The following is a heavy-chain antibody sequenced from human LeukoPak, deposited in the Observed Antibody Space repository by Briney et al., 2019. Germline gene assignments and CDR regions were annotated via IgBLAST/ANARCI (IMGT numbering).Heavy chain of an antibody. J-gene: IGHJ6*03. CDR1: GFTFDDYA. Sequence: GRSLRLSCAASGFTFDDYAMHWVRQAPGKGLECVSGISWNSGSIGYADSVKGRFTISRDNAKNSLYLQMNSLRAEDMALYYCAKDIASSYYYSYMDVWGKGTTVTVSS. D-gene: IGHD6-6*01. CDR3: AKDIASSYYYSYMDV. V-gene: IGHV3-9*03. CDR2: ISWNSGSI.